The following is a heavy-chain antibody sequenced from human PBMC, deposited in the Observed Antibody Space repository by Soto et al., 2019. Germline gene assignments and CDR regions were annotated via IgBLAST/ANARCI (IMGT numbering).Heavy chain of an antibody. J-gene: IGHJ4*02. CDR1: GFTLSSYW. V-gene: IGHV3-7*01. D-gene: IGHD2-15*01. CDR3: ARESAGAQFSSCYGRYLDH. Sequence: PGGSLRLSCAASGFTLSSYWMRWVRQAPGKGLEWVATIKPDGSESYYVDSVKGRFTISRDNAKNSLYLNMNSLRVEDTAVYYCARESAGAQFSSCYGRYLDHWGQGSTFTVFS. CDR2: IKPDGSES.